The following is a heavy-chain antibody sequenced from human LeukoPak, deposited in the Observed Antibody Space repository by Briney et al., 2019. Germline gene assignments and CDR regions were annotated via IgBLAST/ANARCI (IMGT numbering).Heavy chain of an antibody. Sequence: SETLSLTCAVYGVSFSGYYWSWIRQPPGKGLGWIGEINHSGSTNYNPSPKSRVTISVDTSKNQFSLKLSSVTAADTAVYYCARSLYYYDSSGYYHDAFDIWGQGTMVTVSS. CDR3: ARSLYYYDSSGYYHDAFDI. D-gene: IGHD3-22*01. J-gene: IGHJ3*02. CDR2: INHSGST. CDR1: GVSFSGYY. V-gene: IGHV4-34*01.